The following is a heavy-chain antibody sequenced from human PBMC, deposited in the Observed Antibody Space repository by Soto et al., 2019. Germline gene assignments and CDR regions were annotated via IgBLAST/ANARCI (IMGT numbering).Heavy chain of an antibody. D-gene: IGHD1-26*01. V-gene: IGHV2-5*02. CDR1: WLSLTTDRVG. CDR3: AIAYGGRSVY. J-gene: IGHJ4*02. Sequence: QITLKESGPTLVKPTQTLTLTCTFSWLSLTTDRVGVGWIRQPPGEALEWLAVIYWDDSKTYRPSLESRLTITNDTSKTQAALTMTNMNSADTATYYCAIAYGGRSVYWGQGTLVTVSS. CDR2: IYWDDSK.